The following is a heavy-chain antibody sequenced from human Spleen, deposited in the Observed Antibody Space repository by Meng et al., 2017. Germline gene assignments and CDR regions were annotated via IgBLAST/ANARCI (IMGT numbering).Heavy chain of an antibody. J-gene: IGHJ4*02. CDR2: IIPNSGDT. CDR3: VRDENISLGKLFGDY. D-gene: IGHD2-21*01. V-gene: IGHV1-2*06. Sequence: PLVQAGAEGKEPGASVKVSCQPSGYPFTADYRHWVRQAPGQGLEWMGHIIPNSGDTLYAPKFQGRVSMTADTSIGTAYVELSGLRSDDTAIYYCVRDENISLGKLFGDYWGQGTLVTVSS. CDR1: GYPFTADY.